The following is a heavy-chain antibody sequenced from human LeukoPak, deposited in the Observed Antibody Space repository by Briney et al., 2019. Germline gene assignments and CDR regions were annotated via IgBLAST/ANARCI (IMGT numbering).Heavy chain of an antibody. CDR1: GGSFSGYY. CDR3: ARGRGRYYYDSSGRRDFDY. V-gene: IGHV4-34*01. Sequence: SSETLSRTCAVYGGSFSGYYWSWIPHPPGKGLEWSGEINHSLSTNYNPSLESRVTISVDTSNNQFSPKLSSVTAADKAVYYCARGRGRYYYDSSGRRDFDYWGQGTMVTVSS. J-gene: IGHJ4*02. D-gene: IGHD3-22*01. CDR2: INHSLST.